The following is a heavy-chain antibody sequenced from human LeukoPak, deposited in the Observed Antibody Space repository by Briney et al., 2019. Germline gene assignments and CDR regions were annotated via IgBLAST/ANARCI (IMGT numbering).Heavy chain of an antibody. CDR3: ARDQGGVGY. D-gene: IGHD3-16*01. V-gene: IGHV3-48*03. Sequence: GGSLRLSCAASGFTFSSYEMNWVRQAPGKGLEWVSYISSFSGTINYADSVKGRFTISRDNAKNSLYLQMNSLRAEDTAVYYCARDQGGVGYWGQGTLVTVSS. CDR1: GFTFSSYE. CDR2: ISSFSGTI. J-gene: IGHJ4*02.